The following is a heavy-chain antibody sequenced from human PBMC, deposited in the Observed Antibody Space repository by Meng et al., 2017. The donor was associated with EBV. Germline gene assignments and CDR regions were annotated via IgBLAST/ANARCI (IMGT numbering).Heavy chain of an antibody. CDR2: IIPIFGTA. D-gene: IGHD3-16*02. V-gene: IGHV1-69*06. J-gene: IGHJ4*02. CDR3: ARVATYDYIWGSYRYNYFDY. CDR1: GGTFSSYA. Sequence: QVQLGQCGGEVKNPGSSVKVSCKASGGTFSSYASSWVRQAPGQGLEWMGGIIPIFGTANYAQKFQGRVTITADKSTSTAYMELSSLRSEDTAVYYCARVATYDYIWGSYRYNYFDYWGQGTLVTVSS.